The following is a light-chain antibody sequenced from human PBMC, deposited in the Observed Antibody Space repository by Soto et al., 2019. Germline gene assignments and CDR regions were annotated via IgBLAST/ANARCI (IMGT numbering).Light chain of an antibody. CDR1: QNIITN. CDR2: FAS. J-gene: IGKJ1*01. V-gene: IGKV3-15*01. CDR3: QQYETSPRT. Sequence: EIVMTQSPGTLSVSPGERATLSCRASQNIITNLAWYQQKPGQAPRLLIFFASTRVTGIPARFSGSGSGTEFTLTISSLQSEDFAVYYCQQYETSPRTFGQGTKVDIK.